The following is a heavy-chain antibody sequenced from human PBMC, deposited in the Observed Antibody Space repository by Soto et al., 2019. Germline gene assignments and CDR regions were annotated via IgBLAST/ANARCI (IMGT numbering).Heavy chain of an antibody. CDR2: ITNKANSYTT. Sequence: PGGSLRLSCAASGFSFSYRYMDRVRQAPGEGLEWIGRITNKANSYTTNYAASLKGRFTISRDDSKNSVYLHMNNLKIEDTAVYYCVSHXGYDGRHPYFYEYAMDVWGQGTTVTVSS. CDR3: VSHXGYDGRHPYFYEYAMDV. J-gene: IGHJ6*02. V-gene: IGHV3-72*01. CDR1: GFSFSYRY. D-gene: IGHD5-12*01.